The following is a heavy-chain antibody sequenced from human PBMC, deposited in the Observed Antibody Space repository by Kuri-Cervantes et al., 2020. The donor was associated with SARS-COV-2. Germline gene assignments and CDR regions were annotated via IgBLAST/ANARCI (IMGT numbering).Heavy chain of an antibody. V-gene: IGHV3-33*01. D-gene: IGHD1-1*01. CDR2: IWYDGSNK. Sequence: GGSLRLSCTASGFTFSSYGMHWVRQAPGKGLEWVAVIWYDGSNKYYADSVKGRFTISRGNSKNTLYLQMNSLRAEDTAVYYCVRDGDHWNFDYWGQGTLVTVSS. CDR1: GFTFSSYG. CDR3: VRDGDHWNFDY. J-gene: IGHJ4*02.